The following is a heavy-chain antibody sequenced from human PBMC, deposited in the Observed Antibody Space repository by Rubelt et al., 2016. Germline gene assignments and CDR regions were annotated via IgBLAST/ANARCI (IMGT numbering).Heavy chain of an antibody. Sequence: EVQLVESGGGLVQPGGSLRLSCAASGFTLSSYWMHWVRQAPGKGLVWASRINSDGSITSYADSVKGRFTISRDNAKNTLYLQMNSLRAEDTAVYYWVSSSLDYWGQGTLVTVSS. CDR2: INSDGSIT. J-gene: IGHJ4*02. D-gene: IGHD6-13*01. V-gene: IGHV3-74*01. CDR3: VSSSLDY. CDR1: GFTLSSYW.